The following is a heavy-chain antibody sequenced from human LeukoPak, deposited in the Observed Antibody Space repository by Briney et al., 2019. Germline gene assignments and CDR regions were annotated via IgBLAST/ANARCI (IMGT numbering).Heavy chain of an antibody. D-gene: IGHD6-19*01. CDR1: GETFIHNF. CDR2: INHSGST. CDR3: ARAMPYFYGSIAVPGTIDY. Sequence: SETLSLTCAVYGETFIHNFLTWLRQPPGKGLEWIGQINHSGSTYYNPSLKSRVTILVDTSKNQFSLKLTSVTAADTAVYYCARAMPYFYGSIAVPGTIDYWGQGILVTVSS. J-gene: IGHJ4*02. V-gene: IGHV4-34*01.